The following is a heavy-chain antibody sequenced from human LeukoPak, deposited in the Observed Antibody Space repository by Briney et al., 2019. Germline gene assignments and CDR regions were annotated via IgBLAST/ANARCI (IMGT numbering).Heavy chain of an antibody. V-gene: IGHV4-39*01. J-gene: IGHJ6*02. CDR2: IYYSGNP. Sequence: PSETLSLTCTVSGGSISTRNYYWGWIRQPPGKGLEWIGSIYYSGNPYYNPSLKSRLTISVDTSKNRFSLNLSSVTAADTAVYYCATVDNTTPRDGGMDVWGQGTTVIVSS. CDR1: GGSISTRNYY. D-gene: IGHD2/OR15-2a*01. CDR3: ATVDNTTPRDGGMDV.